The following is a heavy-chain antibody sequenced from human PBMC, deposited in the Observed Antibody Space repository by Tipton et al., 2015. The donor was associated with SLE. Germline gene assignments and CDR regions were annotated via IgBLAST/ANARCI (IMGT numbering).Heavy chain of an antibody. CDR3: TRGPVGSGYYSSSDAFDF. CDR2: AYTTGSP. D-gene: IGHD3-22*01. J-gene: IGHJ3*01. V-gene: IGHV4-61*02. CDR1: GVSISSASYY. Sequence: TLSLTCTVSGVSISSASYYWNWIRQPAGKGLEWIGRAYTTGSPYYNPSLESRVAISMDTSKNQFSLKLTAVTAADTAVYFCTRGPVGSGYYSSSDAFDFWGQGTMVTVSS.